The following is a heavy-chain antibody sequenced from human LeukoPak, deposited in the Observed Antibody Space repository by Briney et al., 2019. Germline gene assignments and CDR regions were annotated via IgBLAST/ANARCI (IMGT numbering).Heavy chain of an antibody. J-gene: IGHJ4*02. Sequence: SGPTLVKPTQTLTLTCTFSGFSLTTSRVGVGWIRQPPGKALEGLALIYWDDEKRYRPSLRTRLTITKDTSKSQVVLTMTNMDPVDTATYYCAHLYFYNSGGYSRAFDYWGQGTLVTVSS. CDR2: IYWDDEK. D-gene: IGHD3-22*01. CDR3: AHLYFYNSGGYSRAFDY. CDR1: GFSLTTSRVG. V-gene: IGHV2-5*02.